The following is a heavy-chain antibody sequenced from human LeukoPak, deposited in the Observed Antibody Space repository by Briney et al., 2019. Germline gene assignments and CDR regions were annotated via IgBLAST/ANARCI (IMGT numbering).Heavy chain of an antibody. CDR1: GYTFTGYY. Sequence: ASVKVSCMASGYTFTGYYMHWVRQAPGQGLEWMGWINPNSGGTNYAQKFQGRVTMTRDTSISTAYMELSRLRSDDTAVYYCATSPPIYCGGDCYYFDYWGQGTLVTVSS. CDR3: ATSPPIYCGGDCYYFDY. J-gene: IGHJ4*02. D-gene: IGHD2-21*02. V-gene: IGHV1-2*02. CDR2: INPNSGGT.